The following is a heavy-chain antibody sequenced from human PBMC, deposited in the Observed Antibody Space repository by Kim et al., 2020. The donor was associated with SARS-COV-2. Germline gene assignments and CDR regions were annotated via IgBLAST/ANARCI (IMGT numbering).Heavy chain of an antibody. D-gene: IGHD3-16*02. Sequence: ASVKVSCKASGYTFTSYYMHWVRQAPGQGLEWMGIINPSGGSTSYAQKLQGRVTMTRDTSTGTVYMELSSLRSEDTAVYYCAGGYYDYVWGSYRQAYGMDVWGQGTTVTVSS. CDR2: INPSGGST. CDR1: GYTFTSYY. J-gene: IGHJ6*02. V-gene: IGHV1-46*01. CDR3: AGGYYDYVWGSYRQAYGMDV.